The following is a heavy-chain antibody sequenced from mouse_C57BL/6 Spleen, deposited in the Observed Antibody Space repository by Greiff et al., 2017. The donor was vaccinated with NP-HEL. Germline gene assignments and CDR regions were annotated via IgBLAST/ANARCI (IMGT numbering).Heavy chain of an antibody. V-gene: IGHV1-52*01. D-gene: IGHD1-3*01. CDR2: IDPSDSET. CDR1: GYTFTSYW. CDR3: ARGYNPLFDY. J-gene: IGHJ2*01. Sequence: QVQLKQPGAELVRPGSSVKLSCKASGYTFTSYWMHWVKQRPIQGLEWIGNIDPSDSETHYNQKFKDKATLTVDKSSSTAYMQLSSLTSEDSAVYYCARGYNPLFDYWGQGTTLTVSS.